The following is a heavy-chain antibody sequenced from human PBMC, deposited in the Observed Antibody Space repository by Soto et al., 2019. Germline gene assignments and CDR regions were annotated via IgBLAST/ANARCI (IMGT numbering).Heavy chain of an antibody. V-gene: IGHV1-8*01. CDR3: AKVSSAWYAGFFDL. CDR1: GYTFTSYD. D-gene: IGHD2-8*01. CDR2: INPNTGYT. J-gene: IGHJ4*02. Sequence: ASVKVSCKASGYTFTSYDINWVRQATGQGLEWMGWINPNTGYTDYAQKFQDRVTMTGNTSITTAYMELNTLRAEDTAVYYCAKVSSAWYAGFFDLWGQGTLVTVSS.